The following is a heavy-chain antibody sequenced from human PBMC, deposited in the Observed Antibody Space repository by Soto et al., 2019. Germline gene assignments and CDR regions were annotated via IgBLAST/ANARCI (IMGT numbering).Heavy chain of an antibody. J-gene: IGHJ4*02. Sequence: EVQLVESGGGLVKPGGSLRLSCAASGFTFSSYSMNWVRQAPGKGLEWVSSISSSSSYIYYADSVKGRFTISRDNAKNSLYPKMNILPAENTAVYYGARDQPGYSYGYGLGYWGQGTLVTVSS. CDR1: GFTFSSYS. V-gene: IGHV3-21*01. CDR2: ISSSSSYI. D-gene: IGHD5-18*01. CDR3: ARDQPGYSYGYGLGY.